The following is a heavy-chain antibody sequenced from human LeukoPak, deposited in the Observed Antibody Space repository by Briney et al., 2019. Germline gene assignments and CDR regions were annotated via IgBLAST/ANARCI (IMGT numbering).Heavy chain of an antibody. CDR3: ARDSRPGWFDP. V-gene: IGHV4-38-2*02. Sequence: SETLSLTCTVSGYSISSGYYWGWIRQPPGKGLEWIGSIYHSGSTYYNPSLKSRVTISVDTSKNQFSLKLSSVTAADTAVYYCARDSRPGWFDPWGQGTLVTVSS. CDR1: GYSISSGYY. CDR2: IYHSGST. J-gene: IGHJ5*02. D-gene: IGHD3-10*01.